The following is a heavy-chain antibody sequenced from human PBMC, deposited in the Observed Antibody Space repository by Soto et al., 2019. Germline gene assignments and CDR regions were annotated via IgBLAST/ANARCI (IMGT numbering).Heavy chain of an antibody. J-gene: IGHJ5*02. D-gene: IGHD2-2*02. V-gene: IGHV2-5*02. CDR2: IYWDDDK. CDR1: GFSLSTSGVG. CDR3: ALGDCSSTSCYSSNWCGP. Sequence: SGPTLVNPTQTLTLTCTFSGFSLSTSGVGVCWILQPPGKALEWLALIYWDDDKRYSPYLKSRLTITKDTSKNRVVSTMTNMDPVDTSTYVCALGDCSSTSCYSSNWCGPWGQGTLVRASS.